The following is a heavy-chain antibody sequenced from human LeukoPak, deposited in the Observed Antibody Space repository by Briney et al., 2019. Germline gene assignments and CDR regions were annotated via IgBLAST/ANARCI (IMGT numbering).Heavy chain of an antibody. CDR1: GFTFSSYE. D-gene: IGHD1-26*01. J-gene: IGHJ5*02. CDR3: AREGGSKNWFDP. V-gene: IGHV3-48*03. CDR2: VTSSGGTT. Sequence: PGGSLRLSCAAPGFTFSSYEINWFRQAPGKGLEWISYVTSSGGTTYYADSVKGRFTISRDNAKNSLYLQMNSLRAEDTAVYYCAREGGSKNWFDPWGQGTLVTVSS.